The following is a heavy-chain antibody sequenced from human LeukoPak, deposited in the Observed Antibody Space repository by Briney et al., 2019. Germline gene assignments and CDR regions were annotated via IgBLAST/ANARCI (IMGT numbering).Heavy chain of an antibody. Sequence: SVKVSCKASGYTFTSYGISWVRQAPGQGLEWMGGIIPIFGTANYAQKFQGRVTITTDESTSTAYMELSSLRSEDTAVYYCARDRRWDDNDFWSGSLDYWGQGTLVTVSS. CDR2: IIPIFGTA. D-gene: IGHD3-3*01. V-gene: IGHV1-69*05. CDR1: GYTFTSYG. CDR3: ARDRRWDDNDFWSGSLDY. J-gene: IGHJ4*02.